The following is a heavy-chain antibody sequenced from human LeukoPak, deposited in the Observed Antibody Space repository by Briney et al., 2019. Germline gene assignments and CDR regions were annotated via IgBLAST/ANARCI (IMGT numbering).Heavy chain of an antibody. CDR3: AKYLGGSGTYRQFDY. V-gene: IGHV3-23*01. CDR1: GFTFSSYA. D-gene: IGHD3-10*01. CDR2: ISRGGDST. Sequence: GGSLRLSCAASGFTFSSYAMSWVRQAPGKGLEGVSGISRGGDSTYYADSVRGRFTISRDNSKNTLYLQMNSLRAEDTALYYCAKYLGGSGTYRQFDYWGQGTLVTVSS. J-gene: IGHJ4*02.